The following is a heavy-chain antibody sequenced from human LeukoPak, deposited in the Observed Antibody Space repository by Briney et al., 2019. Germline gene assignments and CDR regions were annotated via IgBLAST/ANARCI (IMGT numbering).Heavy chain of an antibody. CDR2: IWYGGSNK. D-gene: IGHD5-24*01. Sequence: GGSLRLSCAASGFTFSSYGMHWVRQAPGKGLEWVAVIWYGGSNKYYADSVKGRFTISRDNSKNTLYLQMNSLRAEDTAVYYCAKAGGERWLQLPDYWGQGTLVTVSS. V-gene: IGHV3-30*02. CDR1: GFTFSSYG. J-gene: IGHJ4*02. CDR3: AKAGGERWLQLPDY.